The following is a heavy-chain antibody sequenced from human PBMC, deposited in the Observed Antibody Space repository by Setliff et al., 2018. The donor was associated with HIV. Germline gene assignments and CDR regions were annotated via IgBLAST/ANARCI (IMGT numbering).Heavy chain of an antibody. CDR2: IYTTGGT. CDR1: GVSIPTNY. D-gene: IGHD6-13*01. V-gene: IGHV4-4*07. CDR3: ARSNPGITAGLLAY. J-gene: IGHJ4*02. Sequence: PSETLSLTCNISGVSIPTNYWNWIRQPAGKGLEWIGRIYTTGGTNYNPAPKSRVTMSIDTSKNQISLKLNSVTAADTATYYCARSNPGITAGLLAYWGPGTLVTVSS.